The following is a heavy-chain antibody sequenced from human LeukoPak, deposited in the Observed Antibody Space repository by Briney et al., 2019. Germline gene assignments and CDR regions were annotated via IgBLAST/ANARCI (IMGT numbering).Heavy chain of an antibody. CDR2: IYHSGST. CDR1: GYSISSGYY. Sequence: SETLSLTCTVSGYSISSGYYWGWIRQPPGKGLEWIGSIYHSGSTYYNPPLKSRVTISVDTSKNQFSLKLSSVTAADTAVYYCARDGGYCSSTSCLLFDYWGQGTLVTVSS. J-gene: IGHJ4*02. D-gene: IGHD2-2*01. CDR3: ARDGGYCSSTSCLLFDY. V-gene: IGHV4-38-2*02.